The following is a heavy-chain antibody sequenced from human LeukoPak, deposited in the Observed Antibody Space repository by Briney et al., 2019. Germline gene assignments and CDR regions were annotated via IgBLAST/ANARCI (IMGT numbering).Heavy chain of an antibody. CDR1: GYTFTGYY. Sequence: GASVKVSCKASGYTFTGYYMHWVRQAPGQGLEWMGWINPNSGGTNYAQKFQGRVTMTRDTSISTAYMELSRLRSDDTAVYYCARVKPYCSGGSCYRMEVRRFDPWGQGTLVTVSS. D-gene: IGHD2-15*01. V-gene: IGHV1-2*02. CDR3: ARVKPYCSGGSCYRMEVRRFDP. J-gene: IGHJ5*02. CDR2: INPNSGGT.